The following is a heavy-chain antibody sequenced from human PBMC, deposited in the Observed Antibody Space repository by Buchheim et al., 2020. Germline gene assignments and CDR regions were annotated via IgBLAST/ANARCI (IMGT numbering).Heavy chain of an antibody. V-gene: IGHV3-74*01. Sequence: EVQLVESGGGLVQPGVSLRLSCAASGFTFSDYWMHWVRQTPGDGLVWVSRINRDGSTTTYADSVKGRFTISRDNAKNTLYLQMNSLRAEDTALYYCARAPDCGGGSCYSKYYYGMDVWGQGT. J-gene: IGHJ6*02. CDR2: INRDGSTT. CDR1: GFTFSDYW. CDR3: ARAPDCGGGSCYSKYYYGMDV. D-gene: IGHD2-15*01.